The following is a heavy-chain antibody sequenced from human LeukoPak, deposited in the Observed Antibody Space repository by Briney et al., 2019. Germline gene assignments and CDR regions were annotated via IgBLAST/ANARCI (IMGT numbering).Heavy chain of an antibody. CDR2: INHSGST. CDR1: GGSFSGYY. Sequence: PSETLSLTCAVYGGSFSGYYWSWLRQPPGKGLEWIGEINHSGSTNYNPSLKSRVTISVDTSKNQFSLKLSSVTAADTAVYYCARGVRCSSTSCYRGGYYYYMDVWGKGTTVTVSS. V-gene: IGHV4-34*01. J-gene: IGHJ6*03. CDR3: ARGVRCSSTSCYRGGYYYYMDV. D-gene: IGHD2-2*02.